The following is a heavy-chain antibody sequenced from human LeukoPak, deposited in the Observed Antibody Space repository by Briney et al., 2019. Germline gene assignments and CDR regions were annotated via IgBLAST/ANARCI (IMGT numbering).Heavy chain of an antibody. CDR1: GYTFTGYY. J-gene: IGHJ4*02. V-gene: IGHV1-2*02. D-gene: IGHD3-10*01. Sequence: GASVKVSCKASGYTFTGYYMHWVRQAPGQGLEWMGWINPNSGGTNYAQKFQGRVTMTRGTSISTAYMELSRLRSDDTAVYYCARGKGSYFPAFDYWGQGTLVTVSS. CDR2: INPNSGGT. CDR3: ARGKGSYFPAFDY.